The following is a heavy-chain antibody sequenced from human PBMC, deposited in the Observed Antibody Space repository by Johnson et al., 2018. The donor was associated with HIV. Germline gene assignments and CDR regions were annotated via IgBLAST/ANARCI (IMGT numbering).Heavy chain of an antibody. CDR1: GFTFDDYG. Sequence: VQLVESGGGVVLPGGSLRLSCAASGFTFDDYGMSWVRQAPGKGLEWVSGINWNGGSTSYADPVKGRFTISRDNAKNSLYLQMNSLRAEDTAVYYCARDQGWELPGDAFDIWGQGTMVTVSS. CDR3: ARDQGWELPGDAFDI. V-gene: IGHV3-20*04. D-gene: IGHD1-26*01. J-gene: IGHJ3*02. CDR2: INWNGGST.